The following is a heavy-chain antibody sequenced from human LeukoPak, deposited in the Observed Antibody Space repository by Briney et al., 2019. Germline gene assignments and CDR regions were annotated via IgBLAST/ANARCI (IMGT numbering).Heavy chain of an antibody. CDR2: IYSGGST. CDR3: ARETDGSGSFDYYYYMDV. Sequence: GGSLRLSCAASGFTVSSNYMSWVRQSPGKGLEWVSVIYSGGSTYHADSVKGRFTISRDNSKNTLYLQMNSLRAEDTAVYYCARETDGSGSFDYYYYMDVWGKGTTVTVSS. CDR1: GFTVSSNY. J-gene: IGHJ6*03. V-gene: IGHV3-53*01. D-gene: IGHD3-10*01.